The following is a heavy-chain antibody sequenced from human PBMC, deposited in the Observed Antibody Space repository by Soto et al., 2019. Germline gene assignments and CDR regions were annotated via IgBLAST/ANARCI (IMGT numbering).Heavy chain of an antibody. D-gene: IGHD3-9*01. J-gene: IGHJ3*02. V-gene: IGHV3-30-3*01. Sequence: PGGSLRLPYAASGFTFSSYAIHWVRQAPGKGLEWVAVISYDGSNKYYADSVKGRFTISRDNSKNTLYLQMNSLRAEDTAVYYCARQYDILTVYYTSDAFDIWVQGTMVTVSS. CDR2: ISYDGSNK. CDR3: ARQYDILTVYYTSDAFDI. CDR1: GFTFSSYA.